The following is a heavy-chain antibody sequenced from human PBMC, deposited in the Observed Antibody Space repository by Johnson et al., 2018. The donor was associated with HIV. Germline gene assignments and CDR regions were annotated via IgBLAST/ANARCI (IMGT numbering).Heavy chain of an antibody. J-gene: IGHJ3*02. V-gene: IGHV3-66*01. CDR3: ARVTPQRGDNDVFDI. CDR1: GFTVSSNY. Sequence: EVQLVESGGGLVQPGGSLRLSCAASGFTVSSNYMSWVRQAPGKGLEWVSVIYSGGATNYADSVKGRFTISRDNSKNTLYLQMNSLRAEDTAVYYCARVTPQRGDNDVFDIWGQGTMVTVSS. D-gene: IGHD3-16*01. CDR2: IYSGGAT.